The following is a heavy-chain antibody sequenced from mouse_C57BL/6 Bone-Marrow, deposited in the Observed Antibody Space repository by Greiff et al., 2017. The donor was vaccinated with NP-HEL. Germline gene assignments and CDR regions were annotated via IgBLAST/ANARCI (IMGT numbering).Heavy chain of an antibody. Sequence: VQVVESGAELVRPGASVTLSCKASGYTFTDYEMHWVKQTPVHGLEWIGAIDPETGGTAYNQKFKGKAILTADKSSSTAYMELRSLTSEDSAVYYCTRGFGYYCDYWGQGTTLTVSS. J-gene: IGHJ2*01. CDR3: TRGFGYYCDY. CDR2: IDPETGGT. V-gene: IGHV1-15*01. CDR1: GYTFTDYE. D-gene: IGHD1-2*01.